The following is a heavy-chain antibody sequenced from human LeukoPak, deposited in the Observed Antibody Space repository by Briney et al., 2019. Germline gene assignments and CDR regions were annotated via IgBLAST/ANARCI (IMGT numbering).Heavy chain of an antibody. V-gene: IGHV3-21*01. D-gene: IGHD5-18*01. Sequence: GGSLRLSCAASGFTFSSYSMNWVRQAPGKGLEWVPSISSSSSYIYYADSVKGRFTVSRDNAKNSLYLQMNSLRAEDTAVYYCAREGHQLWSTGNKYYFDYWGQGTLVTVSS. J-gene: IGHJ4*02. CDR2: ISSSSSYI. CDR1: GFTFSSYS. CDR3: AREGHQLWSTGNKYYFDY.